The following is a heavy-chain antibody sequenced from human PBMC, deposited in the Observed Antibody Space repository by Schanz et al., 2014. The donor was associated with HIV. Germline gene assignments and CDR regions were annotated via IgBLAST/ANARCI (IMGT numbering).Heavy chain of an antibody. CDR3: ASGRRSGIGRRMDV. Sequence: QVQLVQSGAEVKKPGSSVKVSCKASGGTFSSYAISWVRQAPGQGLEWMGGIIPLFGTANYAQKFQGRVTITADKSTSTAYMELSSLRSEDTAVYYCASGRRSGIGRRMDVWGQGTTVTVSS. J-gene: IGHJ6*02. V-gene: IGHV1-69*06. CDR2: IIPLFGTA. D-gene: IGHD3-10*01. CDR1: GGTFSSYA.